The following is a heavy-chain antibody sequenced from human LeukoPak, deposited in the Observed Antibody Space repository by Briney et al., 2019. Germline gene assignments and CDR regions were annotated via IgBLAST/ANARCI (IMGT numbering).Heavy chain of an antibody. D-gene: IGHD3-22*01. CDR2: IYHSGST. Sequence: TSETLSLTCAVSGYSISSGYYWGWIRQPPGKGLEWIGSIYHSGSTYHNPSLKSRVTISVDTSKNQFSLKLSSVTAADTAVYYCARRRYYDGSGYLEWGQGTLLSVSS. J-gene: IGHJ1*01. V-gene: IGHV4-38-2*01. CDR1: GYSISSGYY. CDR3: ARRRYYDGSGYLE.